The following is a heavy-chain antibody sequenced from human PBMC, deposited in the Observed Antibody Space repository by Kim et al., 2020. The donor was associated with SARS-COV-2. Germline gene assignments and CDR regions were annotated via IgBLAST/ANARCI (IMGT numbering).Heavy chain of an antibody. J-gene: IGHJ4*02. D-gene: IGHD1-1*01. CDR2: INYSGST. CDR3: ARENDLRYFDY. CDR1: GGSISSGGYF. V-gene: IGHV4-31*03. Sequence: SGTLSLTCTVSGGSISSGGYFWSWIRQHPGKGLEWIGYINYSGSTYSNPSLKRRVTMSLDTSKNQFSLKLSSVTAADTAVYYCARENDLRYFDYWGQGTLVTVSS.